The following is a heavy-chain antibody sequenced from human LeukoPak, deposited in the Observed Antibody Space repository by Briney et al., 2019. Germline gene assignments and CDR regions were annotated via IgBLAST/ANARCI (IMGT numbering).Heavy chain of an antibody. V-gene: IGHV3-23*01. Sequence: GGSLRLSCAASGFTFSSYDLSWVRQAPGKGLECVSAIRRGVGSTYYADSVKGRFTISRDNSKNTLYLQMNSLRAEDTAVYYCARDIAAADTDYYYYGMDVWGQGTTVTVSS. CDR2: IRRGVGST. J-gene: IGHJ6*02. D-gene: IGHD6-13*01. CDR3: ARDIAAADTDYYYYGMDV. CDR1: GFTFSSYD.